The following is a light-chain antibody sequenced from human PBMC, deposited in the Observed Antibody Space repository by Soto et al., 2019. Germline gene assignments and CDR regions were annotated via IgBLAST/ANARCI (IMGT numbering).Light chain of an antibody. CDR2: TVS. V-gene: IGKV2-30*01. J-gene: IGKJ1*01. CDR3: MQGTHWPPT. Sequence: DVVMTQSPSSLPVTLGQPASISCRSSQSVVYSDGNAYLNWFHQRPGQSPRRLIYTVSNRDSGVPDRFSGGGSGTDFTLKISRVEAEDVGIYYCMQGTHWPPTFGQGTKVEI. CDR1: QSVVYSDGNAY.